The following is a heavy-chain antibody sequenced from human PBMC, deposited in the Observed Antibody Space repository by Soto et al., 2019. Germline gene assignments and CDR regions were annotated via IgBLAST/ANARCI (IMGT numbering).Heavy chain of an antibody. V-gene: IGHV4-39*07. CDR3: VRGQWLPRGEY. Sequence: NPSETLSLTCTVSGGSISSSSYYWGWIRQPPGKGLEWIGSIYYSGSTYYNPSLKSRVTISQDMSENQFSLSLTSLTVADTAVYYCVRGQWLPRGEYWGQGTLVTVSS. CDR2: IYYSGST. CDR1: GGSISSSSYY. D-gene: IGHD6-19*01. J-gene: IGHJ4*02.